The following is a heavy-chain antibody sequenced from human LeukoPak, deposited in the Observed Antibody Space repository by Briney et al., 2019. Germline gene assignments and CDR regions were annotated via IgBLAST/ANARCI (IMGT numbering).Heavy chain of an antibody. V-gene: IGHV4-59*01. Sequence: SETLSLTCTISGGSISSYYWNWIRQPPGKGLEWIAYIYSTASANYNPSLRSRGAISADTSKNQISLKLRSVTAADTAVYYCARSDGYYYAMDVWGQGASVTVSS. CDR3: ARSDGYYYAMDV. D-gene: IGHD5-24*01. J-gene: IGHJ6*02. CDR1: GGSISSYY. CDR2: IYSTASA.